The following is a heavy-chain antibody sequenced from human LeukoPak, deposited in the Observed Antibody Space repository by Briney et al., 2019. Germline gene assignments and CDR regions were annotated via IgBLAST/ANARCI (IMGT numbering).Heavy chain of an antibody. CDR3: ARAGRTWFGVIWFDP. J-gene: IGHJ5*02. CDR2: INPNSGDT. V-gene: IGHV1-2*02. Sequence: ASVKLSFKSSGYSFTSYYIHWVRQAPGQGLEWMGWINPNSGDTKYAQKFQGRVTMTRDTSISTAYMELSRLTSDDTAVYYCARAGRTWFGVIWFDPWGQGTLVTVSS. CDR1: GYSFTSYY. D-gene: IGHD3-10*01.